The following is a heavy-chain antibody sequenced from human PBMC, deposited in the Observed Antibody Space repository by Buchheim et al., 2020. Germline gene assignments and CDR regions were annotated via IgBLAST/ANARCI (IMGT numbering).Heavy chain of an antibody. CDR3: ARGGDYDILTGCLGY. CDR1: GFTFSSYW. CDR2: ISSSSYYI. J-gene: IGHJ4*02. D-gene: IGHD3-9*01. Sequence: EVQLVESGGGLVQPGGSLRLSCAASGFTFSSYWMHWVRQAPGKGLEWVSCISSSSYYINYADSVKGRFTISRDNAKNSLYLQMNSLRAEDTAVYYCARGGDYDILTGCLGYWGQGTL. V-gene: IGHV3-48*01.